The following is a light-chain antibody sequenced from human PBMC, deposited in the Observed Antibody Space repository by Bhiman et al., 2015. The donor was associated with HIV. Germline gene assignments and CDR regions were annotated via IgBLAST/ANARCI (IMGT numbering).Light chain of an antibody. CDR1: SSNVGRNY. V-gene: IGLV1-47*01. Sequence: QSVLTQTPSASGAPGQGVTISCSGSSSNVGRNYVYWYQQLPGTTPKLLIYKNNQRPSGVPDRFSGSKSGTSASLAISGLQAEDEADYYCAAWDDSLNGLVVFGGGTKLTVL. CDR2: KNN. J-gene: IGLJ2*01. CDR3: AAWDDSLNGLVV.